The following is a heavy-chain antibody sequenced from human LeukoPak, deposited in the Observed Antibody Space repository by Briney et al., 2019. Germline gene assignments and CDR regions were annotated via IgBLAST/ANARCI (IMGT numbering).Heavy chain of an antibody. J-gene: IGHJ4*02. D-gene: IGHD6-19*01. Sequence: PSETLSLTCAVYGGSFSGYYWSWIRQPPGKGLEWIGEINHSGSTNYNPSLKSRVTISVDTSKNQFSLKLSSVTAADTAVYYCARGRLGGAALSSGWVDYWGQGTLVTVSS. CDR1: GGSFSGYY. V-gene: IGHV4-34*01. CDR2: INHSGST. CDR3: ARGRLGGAALSSGWVDY.